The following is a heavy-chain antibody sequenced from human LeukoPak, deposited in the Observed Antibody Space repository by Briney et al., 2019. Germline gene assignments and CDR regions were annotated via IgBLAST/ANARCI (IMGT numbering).Heavy chain of an antibody. D-gene: IGHD6-13*01. V-gene: IGHV4-59*12. J-gene: IGHJ4*02. CDR3: ARDPAFGYSSS. Sequence: PSETLSLTCTVSGGSLSSYYWSWIRQPPGKGLEWIGYIYYSGSTYYNPSLKSRVTISVDTSKNQFSLKLSSVTAADTAVYYCARDPAFGYSSSWGQGTLVTVSS. CDR1: GGSLSSYY. CDR2: IYYSGST.